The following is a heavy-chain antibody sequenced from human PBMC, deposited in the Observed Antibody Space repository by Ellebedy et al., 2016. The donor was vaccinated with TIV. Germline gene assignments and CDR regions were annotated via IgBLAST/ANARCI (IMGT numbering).Heavy chain of an antibody. Sequence: SETLSLXXTVSGGSISNIDYYWGWIRQLPGKGLEWIGSIYYSGSTYYNPSLKSRVTISVDMSKNQFSLKLSSVTAADTAVYYCARRGFSYGSYFDYWGQGTLVTVSS. V-gene: IGHV4-39*01. J-gene: IGHJ4*02. CDR2: IYYSGST. D-gene: IGHD5-18*01. CDR1: GGSISNIDYY. CDR3: ARRGFSYGSYFDY.